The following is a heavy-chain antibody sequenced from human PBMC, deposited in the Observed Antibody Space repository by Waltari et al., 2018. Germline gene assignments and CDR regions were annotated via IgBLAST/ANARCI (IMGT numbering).Heavy chain of an antibody. V-gene: IGHV1-69*05. J-gene: IGHJ3*02. Sequence: QVQLVQSGAELKKPGSSVKVSCKVSGGYFSTHAITWLRQAPGQGLEWMGGIIPMFGTANYAQKIQDRVTINTDESMTTAYMHLSSLTSDDTAVYYCARGGLYGQQLLESAFEIWGQGTKVTVSS. CDR3: ARGGLYGQQLLESAFEI. D-gene: IGHD6-13*01. CDR2: IIPMFGTA. CDR1: GGYFSTHA.